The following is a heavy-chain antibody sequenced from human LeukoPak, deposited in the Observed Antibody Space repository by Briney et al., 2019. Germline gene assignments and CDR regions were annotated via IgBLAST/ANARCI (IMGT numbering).Heavy chain of an antibody. Sequence: SETLSLTCTVSGGSISSGSYYWSWIRQPPGKGLEWIGYIYYSGSTNYNPSLKSRVTISVDTSKSQFSLKLSSVTAADTAVFYCARLNWDYYFDYWGQGTLVTVSS. J-gene: IGHJ4*02. CDR1: GGSISSGSYY. D-gene: IGHD1-7*01. CDR2: IYYSGST. V-gene: IGHV4-61*01. CDR3: ARLNWDYYFDY.